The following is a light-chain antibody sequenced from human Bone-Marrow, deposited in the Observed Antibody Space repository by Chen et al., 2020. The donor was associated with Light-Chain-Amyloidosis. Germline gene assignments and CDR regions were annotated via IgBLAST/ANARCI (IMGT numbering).Light chain of an antibody. CDR1: QTISSNY. CDR3: QQYRTSPLT. V-gene: IGKV3-20*01. J-gene: IGKJ4*01. CDR2: GSS. Sequence: EIVLTQSPGTLSLSPGEGANLSCSASQTISSNYLTWYQQKFGQAPRLLIYGSSSRATGIPDRFAGSGSRTDFTLTINRLEPENFAMYYCQQYRTSPLTFGGGTKVEIQ.